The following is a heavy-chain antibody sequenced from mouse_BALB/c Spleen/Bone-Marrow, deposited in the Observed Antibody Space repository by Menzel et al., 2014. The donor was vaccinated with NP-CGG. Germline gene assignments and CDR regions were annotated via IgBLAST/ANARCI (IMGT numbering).Heavy chain of an antibody. CDR1: GLDFSRYW. J-gene: IGHJ4*01. CDR3: ARRDYYYGMDY. V-gene: IGHV4-1*02. Sequence: VQLKQSGGGLVQPGGSLKLSCAASGLDFSRYWMSWVRQAPGKGLEWIGEINPDSRTINSTPSLKDKFIISRGKGKNTLYLEMSKVRSEDTALYYCARRDYYYGMDYWGQGTSVTVSS. D-gene: IGHD3-3*01. CDR2: INPDSRTI.